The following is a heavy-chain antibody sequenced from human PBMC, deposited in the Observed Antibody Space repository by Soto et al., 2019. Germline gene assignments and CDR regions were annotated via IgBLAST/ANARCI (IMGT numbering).Heavy chain of an antibody. CDR3: ARSGGLAVALWYFDL. CDR2: ISSSGSTI. D-gene: IGHD6-19*01. Sequence: VGSLRLSCAASGFTFSDYYMSWIRQAPGKGLEWVSYISSSGSTIYYADSVKGRFTISRDNAKNSLYLQMNSLRAEDTAVYYCARSGGLAVALWYFDLWGRGTLVTVSS. V-gene: IGHV3-11*01. J-gene: IGHJ2*01. CDR1: GFTFSDYY.